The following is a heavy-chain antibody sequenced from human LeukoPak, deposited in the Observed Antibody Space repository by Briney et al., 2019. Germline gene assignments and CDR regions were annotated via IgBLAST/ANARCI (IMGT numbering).Heavy chain of an antibody. CDR2: IYYSGST. Sequence: PSETLSLTCTVSGGSISSYYWSWIRQPPGKGLEWIGYIYYSGSTNYNPSLKSRVTISVDTSKNQFSLKLSSVTAADTAVYYCARARSSSFLAWFDTWGQGTLVTVSS. CDR1: GGSISSYY. V-gene: IGHV4-59*01. J-gene: IGHJ5*02. CDR3: ARARSSSFLAWFDT. D-gene: IGHD6-6*01.